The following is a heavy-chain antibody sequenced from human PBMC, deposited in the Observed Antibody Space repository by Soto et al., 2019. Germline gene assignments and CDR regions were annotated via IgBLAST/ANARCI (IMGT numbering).Heavy chain of an antibody. D-gene: IGHD1-26*01. Sequence: EVQLVESGGGLVQPGGSLRLSCAASGFAFGSSWMHWVRQAPGKGLVWVSRIDGGGGTTNYADSVKGRFTISRDNAKNTLYLQMDSLGAEDTAMYYCARGGGTSDYWGQGTLVTVSA. CDR1: GFAFGSSW. V-gene: IGHV3-74*01. CDR3: ARGGGTSDY. CDR2: IDGGGGTT. J-gene: IGHJ4*02.